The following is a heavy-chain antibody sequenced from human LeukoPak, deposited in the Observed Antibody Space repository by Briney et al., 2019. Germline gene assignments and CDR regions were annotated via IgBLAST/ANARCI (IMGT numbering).Heavy chain of an antibody. Sequence: GGSLRLSCAASGFTFSSYWMHWVRQAPGKGLVWVSRINSDGSSTSYADSVKGRFTISRDNAKNSLYLQMNSLRAEDTAVYYCARNPGYSSSWFLFDPWGQGTLVTVSS. V-gene: IGHV3-74*01. J-gene: IGHJ5*02. CDR2: INSDGSST. D-gene: IGHD6-13*01. CDR1: GFTFSSYW. CDR3: ARNPGYSSSWFLFDP.